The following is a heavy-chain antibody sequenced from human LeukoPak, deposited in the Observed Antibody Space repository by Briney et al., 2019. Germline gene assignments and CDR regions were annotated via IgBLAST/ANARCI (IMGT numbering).Heavy chain of an antibody. CDR3: AKGAGSDY. D-gene: IGHD1-26*01. CDR1: GFTFSSYW. CDR2: INWNGGST. J-gene: IGHJ4*02. Sequence: GGSLRLSCAASGFTFSSYWMSWVRQAPGKGLEWVSGINWNGGSTGYADSVKGRFTISRDNSKNTLYLQMNSLRAEDTAVYYCAKGAGSDYWGQGTLVTVSS. V-gene: IGHV3-20*04.